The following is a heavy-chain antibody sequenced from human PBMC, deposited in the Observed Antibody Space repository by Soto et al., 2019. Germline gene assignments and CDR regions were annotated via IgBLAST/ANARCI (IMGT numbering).Heavy chain of an antibody. CDR2: IIPILGIA. D-gene: IGHD6-6*01. Sequence: KVSCKASGGTFSSYTISWVRQAPGQGLEWMGRIIPILGIANYAQKFQGRVTITADKSTSTAYMELSSLRSEDTAVYYCAESSIAARGDYYYYMDVWGKGTTVTVSS. CDR1: GGTFSSYT. J-gene: IGHJ6*03. CDR3: AESSIAARGDYYYYMDV. V-gene: IGHV1-69*02.